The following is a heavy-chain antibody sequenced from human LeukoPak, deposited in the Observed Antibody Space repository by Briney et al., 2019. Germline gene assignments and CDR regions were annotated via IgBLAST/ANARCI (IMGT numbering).Heavy chain of an antibody. CDR3: ARFATPGRNWYFDL. CDR2: INHSGST. CDR1: GGSFGGYY. D-gene: IGHD1-14*01. V-gene: IGHV4-34*01. Sequence: SETLSLTCAVYGGSFGGYYWSWIRQPPGKGLEWIGEINHSGSTNYNPSLKSRVTISVDTSKNQFPLKLSSVTAADTAVYYCARFATPGRNWYFDLWGRGTLVTVSS. J-gene: IGHJ2*01.